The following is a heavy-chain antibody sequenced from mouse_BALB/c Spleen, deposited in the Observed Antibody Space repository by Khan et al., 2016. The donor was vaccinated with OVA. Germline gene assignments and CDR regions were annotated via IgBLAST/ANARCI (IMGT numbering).Heavy chain of an antibody. D-gene: IGHD2-10*01. CDR1: GFSLNGYG. CDR3: ARAYYGNYREAMDY. V-gene: IGHV2-6-7*01. CDR2: FRGDGST. Sequence: VELVESGPGLVAPSQSLSITCTVSGFSLNGYGVYWVRQPPGKGLEWLGMFRGDGSTDYNSVLKSRLSISKDKSKSQVFLKMNSLQTDDTAMYYCARAYYGNYREAMDYWGQGTSVTVSS. J-gene: IGHJ4*01.